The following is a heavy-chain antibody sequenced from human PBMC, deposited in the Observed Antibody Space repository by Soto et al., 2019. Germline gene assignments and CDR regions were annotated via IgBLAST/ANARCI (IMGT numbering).Heavy chain of an antibody. CDR2: IGDSGSSI. V-gene: IGHV3-48*03. CDR3: AREELNCGGDCFVH. CDR1: GFTFSSYE. Sequence: AGSLRISCAASGFTFSSYEMNWVRQAPGKGLEWVSYIGDSGSSIYYAESVRGRFTVSRDNAENLLYLQMDSLRAEDTAVYYCAREELNCGGDCFVHWGQGTKVTVSS. D-gene: IGHD2-21*01. J-gene: IGHJ4*02.